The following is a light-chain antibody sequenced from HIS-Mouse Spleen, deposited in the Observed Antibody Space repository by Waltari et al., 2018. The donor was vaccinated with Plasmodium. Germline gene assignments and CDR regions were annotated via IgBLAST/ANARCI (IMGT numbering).Light chain of an antibody. CDR3: SSYTSSSTLVV. V-gene: IGLV2-14*01. Sequence: ASVSGSPGQSITISCTGTSSDVGGYNYVSWYQQHPGKAPKLMIYEVSNRPSGVSNRFSGLQAEDEADYYCSSYTSSSTLVVFGGGTKLTVL. CDR1: SSDVGGYNY. J-gene: IGLJ3*02. CDR2: EVS.